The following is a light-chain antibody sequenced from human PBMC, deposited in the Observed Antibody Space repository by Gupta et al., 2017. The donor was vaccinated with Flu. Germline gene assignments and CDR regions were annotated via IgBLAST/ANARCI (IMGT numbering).Light chain of an antibody. CDR3: QVWDTASDHWL. J-gene: IGLJ3*02. Sequence: GGKNIGSEPVHWYQQKPGQAPVLVLYDDDFRPSGIPERFSGSNSGNTATLTIRRVEAGDEADYYCQVWDTASDHWLFGAGTTLTVV. CDR2: DDD. V-gene: IGLV3-21*01. CDR1: NIGSEP.